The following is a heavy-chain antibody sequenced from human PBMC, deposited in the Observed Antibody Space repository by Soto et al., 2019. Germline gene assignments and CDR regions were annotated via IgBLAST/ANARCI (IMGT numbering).Heavy chain of an antibody. V-gene: IGHV3-30*18. CDR1: GFTLSSYG. CDR3: AKGGSISARYFDY. D-gene: IGHD6-6*01. J-gene: IGHJ4*02. CDR2: ISYDGRNK. Sequence: QVQLVESGGGVVQPGSSLRLSCAASGFTLSSYGMHWVRQAPGKGLEWVAVISYDGRNKYYADSVKGRFTIFRDNSKKTLYLEMNSRRDEDKAVFYCAKGGSISARYFDYWGQGTLATVS.